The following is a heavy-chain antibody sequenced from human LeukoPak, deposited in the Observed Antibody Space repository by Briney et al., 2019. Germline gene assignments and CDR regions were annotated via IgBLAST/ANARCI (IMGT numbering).Heavy chain of an antibody. D-gene: IGHD2-15*01. CDR1: GGSISSYY. J-gene: IGHJ3*02. CDR2: IYYSGST. Sequence: SETLSLTCTVSGGSISSYYWSWIRQPPGKGLEWIGYIYYSGSTNYNPSLKSRVTISVDTSKNQFSLKLSSVTAADTAVYYCARDLGLLPNDAFDIWGQGTMVTVSP. V-gene: IGHV4-59*01. CDR3: ARDLGLLPNDAFDI.